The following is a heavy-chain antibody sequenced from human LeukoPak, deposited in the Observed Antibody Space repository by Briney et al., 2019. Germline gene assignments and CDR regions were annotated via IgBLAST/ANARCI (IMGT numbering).Heavy chain of an antibody. V-gene: IGHV1-8*01. D-gene: IGHD5-24*01. J-gene: IGHJ5*02. CDR3: ARVSDGYKGYNWFDP. Sequence: ASAKVSCKASGYTFTSYDINWVRQATGQGLEWMGWMNPNSGNTGYAQRFQGRVTMTRNTSISTAYMELSSLRSEDTAVYYCARVSDGYKGYNWFDPWGQGTLVTVSS. CDR2: MNPNSGNT. CDR1: GYTFTSYD.